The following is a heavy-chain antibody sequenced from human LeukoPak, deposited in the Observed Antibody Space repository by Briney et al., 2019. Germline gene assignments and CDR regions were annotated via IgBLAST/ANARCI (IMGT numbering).Heavy chain of an antibody. D-gene: IGHD2-2*01. CDR2: VNPKRCYT. J-gene: IGHJ6*02. CDR1: GYTFTNYG. Sequence: ASEKVSCKGSGYTFTNYGINWVRQATGQGLEWVGWVNPKRCYTGYAQKLQGRCTMTRNTSIGTACMELSRLRSEDTAVYYCAREAVIPATMGYHGIYVWGQGTTVSASS. CDR3: AREAVIPATMGYHGIYV. V-gene: IGHV1-8*01.